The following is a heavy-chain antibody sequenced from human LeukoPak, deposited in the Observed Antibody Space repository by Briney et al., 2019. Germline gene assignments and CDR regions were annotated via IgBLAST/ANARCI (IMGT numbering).Heavy chain of an antibody. Sequence: GGSLRLSCVASGFTFSSYSMNWVRQAPGKGLEWVSSISSSSSYIYYADSVKGRFTISRDNAKNSLYLQMNSLRAEDTAVYYCARVHGIAQFDPWGQGTLVTVSS. CDR1: GFTFSSYS. D-gene: IGHD6-13*01. V-gene: IGHV3-21*01. CDR2: ISSSSSYI. J-gene: IGHJ5*02. CDR3: ARVHGIAQFDP.